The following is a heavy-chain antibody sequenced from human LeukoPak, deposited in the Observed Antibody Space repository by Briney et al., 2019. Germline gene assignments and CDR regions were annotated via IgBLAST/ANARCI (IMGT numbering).Heavy chain of an antibody. Sequence: PGGSLRLSCAASGFTFSSYSMNWVRQAPGKGLEWVSSISSSSSYIYYADSVKGRFTISRDNAKNSLYLQMNSLRAEDTAVYYCARDTPTPGIQLWSPGVWYYGMDVWGQGTTVTVSS. D-gene: IGHD5-18*01. CDR3: ARDTPTPGIQLWSPGVWYYGMDV. V-gene: IGHV3-21*01. J-gene: IGHJ6*02. CDR2: ISSSSSYI. CDR1: GFTFSSYS.